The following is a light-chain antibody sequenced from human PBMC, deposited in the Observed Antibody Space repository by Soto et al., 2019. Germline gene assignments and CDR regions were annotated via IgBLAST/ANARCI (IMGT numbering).Light chain of an antibody. CDR2: WAS. Sequence: EIVLTQSPGTLSLSPGERATLSCRASQSVSSSYLAWYQQKPGQAHGLLIYWASSRATGIPDTFSGSGSGTDFPLTISRLAPEEFAVYYCLQYGGSPSFGQGTRLEIK. J-gene: IGKJ2*01. CDR3: LQYGGSPS. CDR1: QSVSSSY. V-gene: IGKV3-20*01.